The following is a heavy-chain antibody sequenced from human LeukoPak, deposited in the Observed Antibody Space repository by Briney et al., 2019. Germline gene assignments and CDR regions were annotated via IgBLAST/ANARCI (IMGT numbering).Heavy chain of an antibody. Sequence: GASVRVSFTASGYIFTGYYMHWVRQAPGQGGEWMGWINPNSGGTNYAQKFQGKVTMTRDTSISTAYMELSRLRSDDTAVYYCARGYSSGWYQDYWGQGTLVTVSS. D-gene: IGHD6-19*01. V-gene: IGHV1-2*02. CDR2: INPNSGGT. J-gene: IGHJ4*02. CDR3: ARGYSSGWYQDY. CDR1: GYIFTGYY.